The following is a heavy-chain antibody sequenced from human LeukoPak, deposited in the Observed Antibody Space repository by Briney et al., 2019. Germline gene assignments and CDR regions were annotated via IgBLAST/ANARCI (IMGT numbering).Heavy chain of an antibody. CDR2: ISTSSGTI. CDR3: ARVLRGAFDI. V-gene: IGHV3-48*02. D-gene: IGHD3-10*01. Sequence: GGSLRLSCAASGFTFSSYSMNWVRQAPGKGLEWVSHISTSSGTIYYADSVKGRFTISRDNDKNSLYLQMNSLRDEDTAVYYCARVLRGAFDIWGQGTMVTVSS. CDR1: GFTFSSYS. J-gene: IGHJ3*02.